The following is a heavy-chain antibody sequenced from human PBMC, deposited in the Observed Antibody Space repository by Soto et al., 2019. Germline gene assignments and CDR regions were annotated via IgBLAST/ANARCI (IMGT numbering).Heavy chain of an antibody. CDR3: ARGHYYYYYGMDV. CDR1: GFTFIGYA. Sequence: QVQLVESGGGVVQPGRSLRLSCAASGFTFIGYAMHGVRQAPGKGREWVAVISYDGSNKYYADSVKGRFTISRDNSKNTLYLQMNSLRAEDTAVYYCARGHYYYYYGMDVWGQGTTVTVSS. CDR2: ISYDGSNK. J-gene: IGHJ6*02. V-gene: IGHV3-30-3*01.